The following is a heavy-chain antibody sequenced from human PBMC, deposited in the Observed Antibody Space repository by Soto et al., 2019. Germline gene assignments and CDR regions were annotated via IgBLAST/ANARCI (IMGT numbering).Heavy chain of an antibody. CDR3: ATELGENPASPFDA. V-gene: IGHV1-69*01. Sequence: QVQLVQSGADVKKPGSSVKVSCQASGVTFSSETLGWVRQAPGQGLEWVGGIIPLFGTASYAQKFQGRVTITADESTSTVYMELSSPRSDDTAVYFCATELGENPASPFDAWGQGTLVTVSS. CDR1: GVTFSSET. D-gene: IGHD3-10*01. CDR2: IIPLFGTA. J-gene: IGHJ4*02.